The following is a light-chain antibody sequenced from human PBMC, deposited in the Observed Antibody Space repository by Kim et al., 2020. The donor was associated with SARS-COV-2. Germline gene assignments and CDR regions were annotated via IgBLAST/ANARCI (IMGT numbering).Light chain of an antibody. CDR2: GAS. V-gene: IGKV3-15*01. CDR3: QQYNNWPPFT. CDR1: QSVRNN. Sequence: EIVMTQSPATLSVSPGERATLSCRASQSVRNNLAWYQQTPGQAHRLLIYGASTRATGIPARFSGSGSGTEFTLVISSLQSEDFAVYYCQQYNNWPPFTFCQGTKLEI. J-gene: IGKJ2*01.